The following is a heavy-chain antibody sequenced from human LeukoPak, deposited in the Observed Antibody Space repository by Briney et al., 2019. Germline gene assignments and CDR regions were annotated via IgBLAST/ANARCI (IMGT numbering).Heavy chain of an antibody. CDR1: GFTFSSYS. V-gene: IGHV3-21*01. CDR3: ARDQELLAFDI. Sequence: GRSLRLSCAASGFTFSSYSMNWVRQAPGKGLEWVSSISSSRSYIYYADSVKGRFTISRDNAKNSLYLQMNSLSAEDTAVYYCARDQELLAFDIWGQGTMVTASS. CDR2: ISSSRSYI. D-gene: IGHD1-7*01. J-gene: IGHJ3*02.